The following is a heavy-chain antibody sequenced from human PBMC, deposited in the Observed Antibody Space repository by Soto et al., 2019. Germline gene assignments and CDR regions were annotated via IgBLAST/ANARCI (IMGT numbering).Heavy chain of an antibody. V-gene: IGHV3-23*01. CDR2: ISGSGDNT. J-gene: IGHJ6*03. Sequence: EVQLLESGGGLVQPGGSLRLSCAVSGFTFSSYALNWVRQAPGKGLEWVSVISGSGDNTYYADSVKGRFTISRDNSKNTLYLQMNSLRAEDTAVYYCAKDLGTDDFWSAYYTYYYMDVWGKGTTVTVSS. D-gene: IGHD3-3*01. CDR1: GFTFSSYA. CDR3: AKDLGTDDFWSAYYTYYYMDV.